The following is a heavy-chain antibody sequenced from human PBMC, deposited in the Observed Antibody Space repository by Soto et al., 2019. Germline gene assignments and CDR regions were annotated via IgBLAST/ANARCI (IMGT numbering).Heavy chain of an antibody. CDR3: AKGGHPVAYYFFDY. Sequence: PGGSPILPCVTFGFSFSCYAMGWVRKAPGNGLEWVSAITSSGVTTYYADSVKGRFTISRDNSKNTVYLQMNSLRGEDTAVFFCAKGGHPVAYYFFDYWGLGALVTVSS. D-gene: IGHD2-15*01. CDR1: GFSFSCYA. CDR2: ITSSGVTT. J-gene: IGHJ4*02. V-gene: IGHV3-23*01.